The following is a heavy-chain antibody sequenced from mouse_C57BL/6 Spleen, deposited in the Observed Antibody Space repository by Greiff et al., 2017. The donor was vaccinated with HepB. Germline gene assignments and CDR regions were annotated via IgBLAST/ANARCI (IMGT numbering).Heavy chain of an antibody. CDR2: IYPSDSET. CDR3: ARDSVEAMDY. V-gene: IGHV1-61*01. J-gene: IGHJ4*01. Sequence: QVQLQQPGAELVRPGSSVKLSCKASGYTFTSYWMDWVKQRPGQGLEWIGHIYPSDSETHYNQKFKDKATWTVDKSSSTAYMQLSSLTSEDSAVYYCARDSVEAMDYWGQGTSVTVSS. CDR1: GYTFTSYW.